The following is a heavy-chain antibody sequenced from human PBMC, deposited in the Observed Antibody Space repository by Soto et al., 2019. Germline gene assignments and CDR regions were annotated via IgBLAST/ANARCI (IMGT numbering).Heavy chain of an antibody. Sequence: APVEVCCKASGYTITGCYRRWVRQAPGKGLEWMGWINPNSGGTNYAQKFQGWVTMTRDTSISTAHMELSRLRSDDTAVYYCARELGSGYYSYYYYYGMDVWGQGTTVTVSS. CDR1: GYTITGCY. V-gene: IGHV1-2*04. CDR2: INPNSGGT. J-gene: IGHJ6*02. CDR3: ARELGSGYYSYYYYYGMDV. D-gene: IGHD3-22*01.